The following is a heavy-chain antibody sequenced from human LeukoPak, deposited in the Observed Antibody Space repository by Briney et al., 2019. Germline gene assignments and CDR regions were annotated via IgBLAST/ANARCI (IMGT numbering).Heavy chain of an antibody. D-gene: IGHD3-10*01. CDR3: ARDRGAYSGSGGYFDY. J-gene: IGHJ4*02. Sequence: PSETLSLTCTVSGGSISSYYWSWIRQPPGKGLEWIGYIYYSGSTNYNPSLKSRATISVDTSKNQFSLKLSSVTAADTAVYYCARDRGAYSGSGGYFDYWGQGTLVTVSS. V-gene: IGHV4-59*01. CDR2: IYYSGST. CDR1: GGSISSYY.